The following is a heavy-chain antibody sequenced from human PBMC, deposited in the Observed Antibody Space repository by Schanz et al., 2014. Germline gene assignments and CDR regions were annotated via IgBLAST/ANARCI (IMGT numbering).Heavy chain of an antibody. CDR2: ISGSNGNT. CDR1: GYTFISYG. J-gene: IGHJ4*02. Sequence: QVQLVQSGAEVRKPGASVKVSCKASGYTFISYGISWVRQAPGQGLEWLGWISGSNGNTNYTQKFQGRVTMTIDPYTSTAYMELRSLRSDDTAVFYCARGFDVGDRWGQGPLVIVSS. D-gene: IGHD3-10*02. CDR3: ARGFDVGDR. V-gene: IGHV1-18*01.